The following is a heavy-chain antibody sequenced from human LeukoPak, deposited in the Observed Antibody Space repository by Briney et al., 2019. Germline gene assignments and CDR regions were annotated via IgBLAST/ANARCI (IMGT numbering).Heavy chain of an antibody. V-gene: IGHV1-2*02. CDR3: AREYYGRALDP. D-gene: IGHD2-21*01. CDR1: GYTFTGYY. CDR2: INPNSGGT. J-gene: IGHJ5*02. Sequence: ASVKVSCKASGYTFTGYYMHWVRRAPGQGLEWMGWINPNSGGTNFAQKFQGRVTMTRDTSISTAYMELSRLRSDDTAVYYCAREYYGRALDPWGQGTLVTVSS.